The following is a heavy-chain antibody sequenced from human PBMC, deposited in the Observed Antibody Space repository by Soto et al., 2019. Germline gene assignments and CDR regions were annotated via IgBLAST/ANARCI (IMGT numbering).Heavy chain of an antibody. CDR3: ARLYRTRSDNWFDP. CDR1: VGSFSGYY. Sequence: PSETLSLTCAVYVGSFSGYYWSWIRQPPGKGLEWIGEINHSGVTNYKPSLKRRVTISVDTSKNQFSLKLSSVTAADTAVYYCARLYRTRSDNWFDPWGQGPL. J-gene: IGHJ5*02. CDR2: INHSGVT. V-gene: IGHV4-34*01. D-gene: IGHD3-16*02.